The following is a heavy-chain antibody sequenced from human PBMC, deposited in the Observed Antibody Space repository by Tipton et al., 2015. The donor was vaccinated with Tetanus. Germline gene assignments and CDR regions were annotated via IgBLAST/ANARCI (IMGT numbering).Heavy chain of an antibody. CDR2: IDWDDDT. D-gene: IGHD2-21*02. V-gene: IGHV2-70*04. Sequence: LVKPSQTLTLTCTFSGFSLSSSGMRVGWIRQPPGGALEWLAHIDWDDDTFYNASLKTRLSISKDTSKNQVVPAMTNVGPADPATYYCARTATGLLPLCGGDCYSNAFDIWGQGTKVTVSS. J-gene: IGHJ3*02. CDR1: GFSLSSSGMR. CDR3: ARTATGLLPLCGGDCYSNAFDI.